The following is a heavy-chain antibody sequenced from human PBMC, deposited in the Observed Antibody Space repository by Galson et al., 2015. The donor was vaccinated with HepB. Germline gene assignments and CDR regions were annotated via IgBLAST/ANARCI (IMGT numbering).Heavy chain of an antibody. CDR3: ARDFGVGSGRAFIFNWFDP. Sequence: SVKVSCKASGYIFTDSYLHWVRQAPGQGLEWMGWINPNSGSANYAQNFEGRVTMTRDTSSSTAYMEMRSLTSDDTAIYYCARDFGVGSGRAFIFNWFDPWGQGTLVIVSS. CDR2: INPNSGSA. D-gene: IGHD3-3*01. V-gene: IGHV1-2*02. CDR1: GYIFTDSY. J-gene: IGHJ5*02.